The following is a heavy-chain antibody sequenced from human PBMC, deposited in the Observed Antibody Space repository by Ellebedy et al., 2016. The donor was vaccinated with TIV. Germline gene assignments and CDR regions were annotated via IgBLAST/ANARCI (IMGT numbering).Heavy chain of an antibody. D-gene: IGHD5/OR15-5a*01. Sequence: MPSETLSLTCDVSGDGVSRYSWSWIRQPPGKGLEWIGYVFYSGDTKANPSLKSRVSPLMDTSKTSFSLTLTSVTAADTALYYCAVGTVSKLDYWGQGILVTVSS. CDR3: AVGTVSKLDY. J-gene: IGHJ4*02. CDR1: GDGVSRYS. V-gene: IGHV4-59*02. CDR2: VFYSGDT.